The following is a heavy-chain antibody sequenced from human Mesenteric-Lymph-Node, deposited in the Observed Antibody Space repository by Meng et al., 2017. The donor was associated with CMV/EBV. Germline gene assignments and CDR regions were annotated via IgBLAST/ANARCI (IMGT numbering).Heavy chain of an antibody. V-gene: IGHV3-7*01. CDR2: IKQDGSEK. CDR1: GFTFSSYW. CDR3: ARVGRRGGYYFDY. D-gene: IGHD5-24*01. Sequence: GESLKISCAASGFTFSSYWMSWVRQAPGKGLEWVANIKQDGSEKYYVDSVKGRFTISRDNAKNSLYLQMNSLRAEDTAVYYCARVGRRGGYYFDYWGQGTLVTVSS. J-gene: IGHJ4*02.